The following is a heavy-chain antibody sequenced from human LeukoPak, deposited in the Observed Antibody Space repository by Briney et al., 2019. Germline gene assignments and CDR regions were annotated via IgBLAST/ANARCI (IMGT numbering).Heavy chain of an antibody. Sequence: ASVKVSCKASGYTFTGYGISWVRQAPGQGLEWMGWISGYNGNTNYAQKFQGRVTMTTDTSTSTAYMELSSLRSEDTAVYYCARIRSHGDGYNIRDLWFFDYWGQGTLVTVSS. V-gene: IGHV1-18*01. J-gene: IGHJ4*02. CDR3: ARIRSHGDGYNIRDLWFFDY. CDR1: GYTFTGYG. CDR2: ISGYNGNT. D-gene: IGHD5-24*01.